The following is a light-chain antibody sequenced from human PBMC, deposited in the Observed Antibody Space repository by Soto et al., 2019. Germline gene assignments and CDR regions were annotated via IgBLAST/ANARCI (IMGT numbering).Light chain of an antibody. CDR2: DVT. CDR1: SSDIGGYDY. J-gene: IGLJ2*01. V-gene: IGLV2-14*03. CDR3: SSYTDSTTVEVV. Sequence: QSALTQPASVSGSPGQSITISCTGTSSDIGGYDYVSWYQQHPGKVPKLIIYDVTNRPSGVSNRFSGSKSGNTASLSISGLQAEDEADYYCSSYTDSTTVEVVFGGGTQLTVL.